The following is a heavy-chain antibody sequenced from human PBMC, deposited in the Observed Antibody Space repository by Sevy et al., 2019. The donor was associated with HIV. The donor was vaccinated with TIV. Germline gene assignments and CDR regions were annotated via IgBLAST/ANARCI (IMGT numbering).Heavy chain of an antibody. V-gene: IGHV3-23*01. CDR2: ISGSGGTK. J-gene: IGHJ4*02. CDR3: AKEARYYGSGSYYKRYFDY. Sequence: GGSLRLSCAASGFTFSSYAMSWVRQAPGKGLEWVAAISGSGGTKYYATPVKGRFTISGDNSKNTPYLQMNSLRAEVTAVYYCAKEARYYGSGSYYKRYFDYWGQGTLVTVSS. D-gene: IGHD3-10*01. CDR1: GFTFSSYA.